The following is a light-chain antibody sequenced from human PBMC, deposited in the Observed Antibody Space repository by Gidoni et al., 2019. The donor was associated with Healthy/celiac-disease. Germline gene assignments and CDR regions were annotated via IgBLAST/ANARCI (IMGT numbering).Light chain of an antibody. CDR2: GAS. V-gene: IGKV3-15*01. Sequence: EIVMTQSPATLSVSPGERATLSCRASQSVSSNLAWYQQKPGQAPRLLLYGASTRATGIPARFSGSGSGTEFTLTISSLQSEDFAVYYCQQYNNWPPVTCGQGTKVEIK. CDR1: QSVSSN. J-gene: IGKJ1*01. CDR3: QQYNNWPPVT.